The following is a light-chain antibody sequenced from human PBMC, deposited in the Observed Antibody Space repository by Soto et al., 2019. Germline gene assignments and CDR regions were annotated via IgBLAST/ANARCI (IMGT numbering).Light chain of an antibody. Sequence: EIVLTQSPGTLSLSPGQRATLSCRASQSVSSGNLAWYQQKPGQAPRLLIYGASSRATGIPDRFSGSGSGTDFTLTISRLEPEDFAVYHCQQYGSSTNTFGQGTKVDIK. CDR2: GAS. CDR3: QQYGSSTNT. J-gene: IGKJ1*01. CDR1: QSVSSGN. V-gene: IGKV3-20*01.